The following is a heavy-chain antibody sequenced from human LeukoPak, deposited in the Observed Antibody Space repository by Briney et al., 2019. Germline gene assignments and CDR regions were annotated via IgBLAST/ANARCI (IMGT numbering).Heavy chain of an antibody. V-gene: IGHV5-51*01. CDR1: GSSFTSYW. CDR2: IYPGDSDT. CDR3: ARWPNFDY. Sequence: GESLTTTRKGSGSSFTSYWIGWVPQIPGKGLWGVGIIYPGDSDTRYSPSFQGQVTISADKSISTAYLQWSSLKASDTAMYYCARWPNFDYWGQGTLVTVSS. J-gene: IGHJ4*02.